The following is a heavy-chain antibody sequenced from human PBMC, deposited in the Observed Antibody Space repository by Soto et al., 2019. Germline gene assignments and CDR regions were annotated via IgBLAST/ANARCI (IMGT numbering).Heavy chain of an antibody. Sequence: ASVKVSCKASGYTFTNYATHWVRQAPGQRLEWMGWINAGNGNTKYSQKFQGRVTITRDTSASTAYMELSSLRSEDTAVYYCARYPFDYDSDIVPPPSRGFDYWGQGTLVTVSS. D-gene: IGHD3-22*01. CDR3: ARYPFDYDSDIVPPPSRGFDY. V-gene: IGHV1-3*01. J-gene: IGHJ4*02. CDR1: GYTFTNYA. CDR2: INAGNGNT.